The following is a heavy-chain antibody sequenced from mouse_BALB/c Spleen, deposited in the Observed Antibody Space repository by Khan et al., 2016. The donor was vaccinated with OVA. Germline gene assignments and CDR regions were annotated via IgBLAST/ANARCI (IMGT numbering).Heavy chain of an antibody. Sequence: QIQLVQSGPELKKPGETVKISCKASGYTFTDYSIHWVKQAPGKGLKWMGWINTETGEPTYADDFKGRFAFSLETSASTAYLQINSLKNEDTATYFCSRDFDVYYVSWSTYWGQGTLVTVSA. V-gene: IGHV9-2-1*01. CDR3: SRDFDVYYVSWSTY. J-gene: IGHJ3*01. CDR1: GYTFTDYS. D-gene: IGHD2-3*01. CDR2: INTETGEP.